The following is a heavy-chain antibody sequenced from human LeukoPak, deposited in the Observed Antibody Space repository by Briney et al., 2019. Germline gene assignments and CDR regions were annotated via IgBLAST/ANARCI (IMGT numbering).Heavy chain of an antibody. CDR2: ISSDGTTT. Sequence: GGSLRLSCAASGFTFSSYWMHWVRQAPGKGLVWVSRISSDGTTTDYADSVKGRFTISRDNAKNTLYLQMNTLRDEDTALYYCARTDYYDITKYYDYWGQGTLVTVSS. CDR3: ARTDYYDITKYYDY. CDR1: GFTFSSYW. D-gene: IGHD3-22*01. V-gene: IGHV3-74*01. J-gene: IGHJ4*02.